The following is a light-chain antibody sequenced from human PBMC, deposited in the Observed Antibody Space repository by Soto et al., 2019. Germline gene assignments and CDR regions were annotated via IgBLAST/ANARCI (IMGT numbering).Light chain of an antibody. J-gene: IGKJ5*01. CDR2: AAS. Sequence: DIQMTQSPSSLSASVGDRVTITCRASQTISTYLNWYQQIPGKAPKLLIYAASSLQSGVPSRFSGSGSGTDFTLTISSLEPEDFAVYYCHQRSNWPPDTFGQGTRLEI. CDR1: QTISTY. CDR3: HQRSNWPPDT. V-gene: IGKV1-39*01.